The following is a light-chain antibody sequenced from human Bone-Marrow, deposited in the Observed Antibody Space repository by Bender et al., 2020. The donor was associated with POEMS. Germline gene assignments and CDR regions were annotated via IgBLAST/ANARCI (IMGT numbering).Light chain of an antibody. J-gene: IGLJ3*02. CDR1: SSNIGAPA. Sequence: QSVLTQPSSASGTPGPRVTIFCPGGSSNIGAPAVNSYQHLPGTAPKLLIYSSHRRPSEVPGRFSGSRSGTSASLAISGLQSEEEAGYYCAVCDDSLNGWVFGGGTKLTVL. V-gene: IGLV1-44*01. CDR3: AVCDDSLNGWV. CDR2: SSH.